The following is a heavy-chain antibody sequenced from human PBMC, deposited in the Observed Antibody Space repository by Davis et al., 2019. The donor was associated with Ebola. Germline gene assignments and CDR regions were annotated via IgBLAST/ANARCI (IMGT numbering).Heavy chain of an antibody. CDR3: ATDLKELASFDY. Sequence: SVKVSCKASGGTFSSYAISWVRQAPGQGLEWMGGIIPIFGTANYAQKFQGRVTMTEDTSTDTAYMELSSLRSEDTAVYYCATDLKELASFDYWGQGTLVTVSS. CDR1: GGTFSSYA. D-gene: IGHD1-26*01. CDR2: IIPIFGTA. V-gene: IGHV1-69*06. J-gene: IGHJ4*02.